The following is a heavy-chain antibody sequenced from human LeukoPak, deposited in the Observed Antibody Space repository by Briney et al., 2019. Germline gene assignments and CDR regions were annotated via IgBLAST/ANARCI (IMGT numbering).Heavy chain of an antibody. D-gene: IGHD2-2*01. CDR1: GGSMRSYY. CDR2: IYYSGST. J-gene: IGHJ6*02. CDR3: ARGVIGVVVPAATSYYYYGMDV. Sequence: SETLSLTCTVSGGSMRSYYWSWIRQPPGKGLEWIGYIYYSGSTYYNPSLKSRVTISVDTSKNQFSLKLSSVTAADTAVYYCARGVIGVVVPAATSYYYYGMDVWGQGTTVTVSS. V-gene: IGHV4-30-4*08.